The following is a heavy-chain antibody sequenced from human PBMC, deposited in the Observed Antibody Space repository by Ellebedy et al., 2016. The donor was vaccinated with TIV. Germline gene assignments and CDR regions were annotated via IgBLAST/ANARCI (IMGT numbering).Heavy chain of an antibody. D-gene: IGHD2-8*01. Sequence: GESLKISCAASGFTFSNFWMSWVRQAPGKGLEWVANIRQDGNEKYLLDSLKDRFTISRDNANNSLYLQMNSLRAEDTAVYYCATDILYGIFNYWGQGSLVTVSS. CDR2: IRQDGNEK. CDR1: GFTFSNFW. V-gene: IGHV3-7*01. CDR3: ATDILYGIFNY. J-gene: IGHJ4*02.